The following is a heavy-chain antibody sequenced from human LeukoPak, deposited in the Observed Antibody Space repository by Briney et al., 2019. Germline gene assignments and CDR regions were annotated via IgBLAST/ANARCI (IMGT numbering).Heavy chain of an antibody. D-gene: IGHD2-21*01. CDR3: ARYCGGDCYGMDV. CDR1: EFTFSSYW. V-gene: IGHV3-7*01. CDR2: IKQDGSEK. Sequence: GGSLRLSCTASEFTFSSYWMSWVRQAPGKGLEWVANIKQDGSEKDYVDSVKGRFTISRDNAKNSLYLQMNSLRAEDTAVYYCARYCGGDCYGMDVWGQGTTVTVSS. J-gene: IGHJ6*02.